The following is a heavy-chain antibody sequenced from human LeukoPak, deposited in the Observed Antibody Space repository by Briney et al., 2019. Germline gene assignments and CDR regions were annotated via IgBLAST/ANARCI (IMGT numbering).Heavy chain of an antibody. D-gene: IGHD2-2*02. CDR3: ARGRYCSSTSCYTRHPGRAFDI. CDR2: INHSGST. Sequence: PSETLSLTCAVYGGSFSGYYWSWIRQPPGKGLEWIGEINHSGSTNYNPSLKSRVTISVDTSKNQFSLELSSVTAADTAVYYCARGRYCSSTSCYTRHPGRAFDIWGQGTMVTVSS. V-gene: IGHV4-34*01. J-gene: IGHJ3*02. CDR1: GGSFSGYY.